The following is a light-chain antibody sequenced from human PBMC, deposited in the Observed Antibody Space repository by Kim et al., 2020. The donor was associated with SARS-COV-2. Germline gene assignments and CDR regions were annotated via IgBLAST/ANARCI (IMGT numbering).Light chain of an antibody. J-gene: IGKJ1*01. CDR2: AAS. CDR1: QGISKD. V-gene: IGKV1-27*01. Sequence: SASVGYRFTIACRECQGISKDLAWYQQNPGNAPKLLIFAASALQYGVPTRFSGSGSGTDYTLTISGLQPEDVASYYCQKYNGAAWTFGQETKLEI. CDR3: QKYNGAAWT.